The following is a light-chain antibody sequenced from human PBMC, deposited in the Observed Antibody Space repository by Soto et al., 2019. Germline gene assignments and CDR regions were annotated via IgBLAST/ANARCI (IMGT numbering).Light chain of an antibody. CDR3: QQYNNWPPYT. CDR1: QSVSSN. CDR2: GAS. J-gene: IGKJ2*01. Sequence: EIVMTQSPATLSVSPGERATLSCRVSQSVSSNFDWYQQKPGQAPRLLIYGASTRATGIPARFSGSRSGTEFTLTISSLQSEDFAVYYCQQYNNWPPYTFGQGTKLEIK. V-gene: IGKV3-15*01.